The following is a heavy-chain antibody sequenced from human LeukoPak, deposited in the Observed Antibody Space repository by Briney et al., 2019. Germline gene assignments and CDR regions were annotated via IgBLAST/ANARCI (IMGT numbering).Heavy chain of an antibody. CDR3: ARDGLWNGGVDP. CDR2: IYYSGST. CDR1: GGSISSYY. Sequence: SETLSLTCTVSGGSISSYYWSWIRQPPGKGLEWIGYIYYSGSTNYNPSLKSRVTISVDTSKNQFSLKLSSVTAADTAVYYCARDGLWNGGVDPWGQGTLVTVSS. V-gene: IGHV4-59*01. J-gene: IGHJ5*02. D-gene: IGHD3-16*01.